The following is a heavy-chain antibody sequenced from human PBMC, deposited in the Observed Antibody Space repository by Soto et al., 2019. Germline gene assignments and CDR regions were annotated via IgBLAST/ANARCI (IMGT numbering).Heavy chain of an antibody. CDR2: HYSGGST. CDR3: ARHRHPRGTVGATSPLDP. V-gene: IGHV3-53*01. Sequence: GGSLRLSCAISGFSVSSNYLSWVRQAPGEGLEWVSVHYSGGSTYYADSVQGRLAISRDKSNNTLYLQMRRVRAEDTAVYFCARHRHPRGTVGATSPLDPWGQGTQVTVSS. CDR1: GFSVSSNY. J-gene: IGHJ5*02. D-gene: IGHD1-26*01.